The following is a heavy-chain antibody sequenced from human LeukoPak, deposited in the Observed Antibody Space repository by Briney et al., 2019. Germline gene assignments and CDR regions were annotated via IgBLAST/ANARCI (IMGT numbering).Heavy chain of an antibody. Sequence: PSETLSLTCGVLGVSISDYDWSWIRQSPGKGLEWIGEISHTEGTRYNPSLESRVTMSVGTSENQLSLKLIFVTAADTAVYYCARIRCGHSGSVCYNHWGLGTLVTVSS. V-gene: IGHV4-34*01. D-gene: IGHD3-9*01. J-gene: IGHJ1*01. CDR1: GVSISDYD. CDR3: ARIRCGHSGSVCYNH. CDR2: ISHTEGT.